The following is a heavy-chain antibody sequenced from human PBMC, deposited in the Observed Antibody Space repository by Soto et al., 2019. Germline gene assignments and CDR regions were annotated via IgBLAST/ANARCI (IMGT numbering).Heavy chain of an antibody. Sequence: GASVTVACKDSGYTFTRYVIHWVRQAPGQRLEWMGWINAGNGNPKYSQNFQGRVTITRDTSASTAYMELRSLRSQDTAVYYCASVSPDGNYDYWGQRTIVTVSA. CDR2: INAGNGNP. CDR1: GYTFTRYV. CDR3: ASVSPDGNYDY. J-gene: IGHJ4*02. V-gene: IGHV1-3*01.